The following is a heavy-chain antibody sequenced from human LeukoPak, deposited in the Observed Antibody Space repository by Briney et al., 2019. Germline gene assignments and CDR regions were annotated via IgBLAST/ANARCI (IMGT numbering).Heavy chain of an antibody. CDR1: GYTFTSYD. J-gene: IGHJ5*02. Sequence: ASVKVSCKASGYTFTSYDINWARQATGQGLEWMGWMNPNSGNTGYAQKFQGRVTITRNTSISTAYMELSSLRSEDTAVYYCARGRLEYSNPFDPWGQGALVTVSS. V-gene: IGHV1-8*03. CDR3: ARGRLEYSNPFDP. D-gene: IGHD6-6*01. CDR2: MNPNSGNT.